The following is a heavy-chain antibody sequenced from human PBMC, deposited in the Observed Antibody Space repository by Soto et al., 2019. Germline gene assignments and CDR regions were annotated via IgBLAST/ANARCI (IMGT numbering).Heavy chain of an antibody. CDR1: GFRFWTYS. V-gene: IGHV3-23*01. D-gene: IGHD5-12*01. CDR3: AKTRLYDNNDYHRDGVDV. J-gene: IGHJ3*01. Sequence: EVNLLESGGGLVQPGESLRLSCAASGFRFWTYSMSWVRQAPGKGLEWVSGISGDGSATSYADSLKGRFTVSRDNSKDTLFLQMNTLRVEDTAVYYCAKTRLYDNNDYHRDGVDVWGPGTAVTVS. CDR2: ISGDGSAT.